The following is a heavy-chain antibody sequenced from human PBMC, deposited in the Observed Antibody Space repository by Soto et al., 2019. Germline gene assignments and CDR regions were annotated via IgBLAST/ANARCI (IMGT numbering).Heavy chain of an antibody. CDR3: ARGGSNYYDSSGYRLDY. V-gene: IGHV1-46*01. D-gene: IGHD3-22*01. CDR1: GYTFTSYY. Sequence: ASVKVSCKASGYTFTSYYMHWVRQAPGQGLEWMGIINPSGGSTSYAQKFQGRVPMTRDTSTSTVYMELSSLRSEDTAVYYCARGGSNYYDSSGYRLDYWGQGTLVTVSS. J-gene: IGHJ4*02. CDR2: INPSGGST.